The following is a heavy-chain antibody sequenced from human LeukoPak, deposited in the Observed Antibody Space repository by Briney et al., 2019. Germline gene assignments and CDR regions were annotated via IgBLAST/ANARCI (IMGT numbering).Heavy chain of an antibody. J-gene: IGHJ4*02. D-gene: IGHD3-3*01. V-gene: IGHV4-59*08. CDR2: IYYSGST. CDR3: ASSITIFGVVQYYFDY. Sequence: SETLSLTCTVSGGSIAGYYWSWIRQPPGKGLEWIGYIYYSGSTYYNPSLKSRVTISVDTSKNQFSLKLSSVTAADTAVYYCASSITIFGVVQYYFDYWGQGTLVTVSS. CDR1: GGSIAGYY.